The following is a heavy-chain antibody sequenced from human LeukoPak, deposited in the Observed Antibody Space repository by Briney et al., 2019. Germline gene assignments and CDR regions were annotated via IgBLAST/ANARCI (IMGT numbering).Heavy chain of an antibody. D-gene: IGHD3-9*01. J-gene: IGHJ5*02. V-gene: IGHV4-34*01. CDR1: GGSFSGYY. CDR2: INHSGST. CDR3: ARSGYYDILTGYYSPSANWFDP. Sequence: SETLSLTCAVYGGSFSGYYWSWIRQPPGKGLEWIGEINHSGSTNYNLSLKSRVTISVDTSKNQFSLKLSSVTAADTAVYYCARSGYYDILTGYYSPSANWFDPWGQGTLVTVSS.